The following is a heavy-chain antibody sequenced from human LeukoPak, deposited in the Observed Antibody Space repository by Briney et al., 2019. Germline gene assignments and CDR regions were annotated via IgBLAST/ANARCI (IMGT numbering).Heavy chain of an antibody. D-gene: IGHD5-12*01. CDR2: ISSSGSTI. CDR1: GFTFSSYE. Sequence: PGGSLSLSCAASGFTFSSYEMNWVRQAPGKGLAWVSYISSSGSTIYYAHSVKGRFTISRDNAKNSLYLQMSSLRAEDTAVYYCARYGSGYDFDYWGQGTLVTVSS. CDR3: ARYGSGYDFDY. V-gene: IGHV3-48*03. J-gene: IGHJ4*02.